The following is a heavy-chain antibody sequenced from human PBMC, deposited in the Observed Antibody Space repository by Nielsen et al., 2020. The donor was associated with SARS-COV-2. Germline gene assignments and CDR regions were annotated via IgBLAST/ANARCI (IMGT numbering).Heavy chain of an antibody. CDR1: GFTFDDYT. CDR2: ISWDGGST. J-gene: IGHJ6*02. D-gene: IGHD3-16*02. Sequence: GESLKISCAASGFTFDDYTMHWVRQAPGKGLEWVSLISWDGGSTYYADSVKGRFTISRDNSKNSLYLQMNSLRTEDTALYYCAKGSDYVWGSYRSYYYYYGMDVWGQGTTVTVSS. V-gene: IGHV3-43*01. CDR3: AKGSDYVWGSYRSYYYYYGMDV.